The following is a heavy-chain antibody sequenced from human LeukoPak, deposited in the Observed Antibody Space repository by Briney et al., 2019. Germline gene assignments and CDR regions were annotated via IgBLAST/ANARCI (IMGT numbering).Heavy chain of an antibody. CDR2: IYSGGST. V-gene: IGHV3-53*01. Sequence: GGSRRPSWAASGFTVSSNYMSWVRQAPGEGLGWVSVIYSGGSTYYADSVKGRFTISRDNSKNTLYLQMNSLRAEDTAVYYCARVYSGSWGYYFDYWGQGTLVTVSS. CDR1: GFTVSSNY. D-gene: IGHD1-26*01. CDR3: ARVYSGSWGYYFDY. J-gene: IGHJ4*02.